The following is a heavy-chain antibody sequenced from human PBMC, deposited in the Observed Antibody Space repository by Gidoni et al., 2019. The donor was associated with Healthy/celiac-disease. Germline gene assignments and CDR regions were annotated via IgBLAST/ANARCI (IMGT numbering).Heavy chain of an antibody. CDR2: IIPILGIA. V-gene: IGHV1-69*09. CDR1: GGPFSSYA. J-gene: IGHJ6*03. Sequence: QVQLVQSGAEVKKPGSSVKVSCKASGGPFSSYAISWVRKAPGQGLEWMGRIIPILGIANYAQKFQGRVTITADKSTSTAYMELSSLRSEDTAVYYCARESGYCSSTSCYSLSYYYYYMDVWGKGTTVTVSS. D-gene: IGHD2-2*02. CDR3: ARESGYCSSTSCYSLSYYYYYMDV.